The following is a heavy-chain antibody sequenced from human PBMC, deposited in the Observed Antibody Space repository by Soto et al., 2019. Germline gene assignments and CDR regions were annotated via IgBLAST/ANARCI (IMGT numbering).Heavy chain of an antibody. V-gene: IGHV1-18*01. D-gene: IGHD2-15*01. CDR2: ISTYNGDT. CDR1: GYTFSTSG. J-gene: IGHJ6*02. Sequence: ASVKVSCKASGYTFSTSGMSWLRQAPGQGLEWMGWISTYNGDTNDAPKFQDRVTMTSDTSTSTVYMELRSLRSDDTAVYYCARAGAAAYYYYGMDVWGQGTRVTGSS. CDR3: ARAGAAAYYYYGMDV.